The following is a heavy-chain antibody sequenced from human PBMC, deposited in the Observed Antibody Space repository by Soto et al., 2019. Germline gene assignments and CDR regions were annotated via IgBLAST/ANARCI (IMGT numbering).Heavy chain of an antibody. D-gene: IGHD7-27*01. V-gene: IGHV1-3*01. J-gene: IGHJ4*02. CDR3: ARDTGDGTFDF. CDR1: GYTFSSYA. Sequence: ASVKVSCKASGYTFSSYAMHWVRQAPGQRLEWMGWINAGYGNTKSSQKFQDRVTISRDTSASTAYMELTSLRSEDTAVYYCARDTGDGTFDFWGQGTLVTISS. CDR2: INAGYGNT.